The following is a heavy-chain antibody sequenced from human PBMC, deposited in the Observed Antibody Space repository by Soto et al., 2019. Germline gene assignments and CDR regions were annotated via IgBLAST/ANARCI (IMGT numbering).Heavy chain of an antibody. J-gene: IGHJ4*02. CDR3: ARFSRGVPGL. V-gene: IGHV3-30-3*01. CDR2: ISYDGSNK. CDR1: GFTFSSYA. D-gene: IGHD3-10*01. Sequence: QVQLVESGGGVVQPGRSLRLSCAASGFTFSSYAMHWVRQAPGKGLEWVAVISYDGSNKYYADSVKGRFTISRDNSKNTLYLQMNRLRDEDTGVYYCARFSRGVPGLWGQGTLVTVSS.